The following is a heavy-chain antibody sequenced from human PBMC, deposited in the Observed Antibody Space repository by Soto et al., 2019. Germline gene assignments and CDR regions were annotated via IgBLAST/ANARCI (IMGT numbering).Heavy chain of an antibody. CDR3: ARVLGYNSSWWRHTAFGI. Sequence: ASVKVSCKTSGYTFTNYGISWVRQAPGQGLEWMGWISAHTGNTNYAQKFQGRVTMTTDTSTSTAYMELRSLRSDDTAVYYCARVLGYNSSWWRHTAFGIWGQGTMVTVS. CDR2: ISAHTGNT. V-gene: IGHV1-18*01. CDR1: GYTFTNYG. J-gene: IGHJ3*02. D-gene: IGHD6-13*01.